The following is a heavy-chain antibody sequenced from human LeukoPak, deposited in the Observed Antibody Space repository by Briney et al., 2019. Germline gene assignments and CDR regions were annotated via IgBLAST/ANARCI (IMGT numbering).Heavy chain of an antibody. D-gene: IGHD3-3*01. CDR3: AKLGNYDLMIDY. Sequence: SETLSLTCTVSGYSISSGYYWGWIRQPPGKGLEWIGNIYHSGNTYYNPSLKSRVTISVDTSKNQFSLKLSSVTAADTAVYYCAKLGNYDLMIDYWGRGTLVTVSS. CDR1: GYSISSGYY. V-gene: IGHV4-38-2*02. CDR2: IYHSGNT. J-gene: IGHJ4*02.